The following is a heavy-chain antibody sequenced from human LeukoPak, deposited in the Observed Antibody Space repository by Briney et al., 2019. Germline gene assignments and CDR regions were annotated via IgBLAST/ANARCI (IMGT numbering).Heavy chain of an antibody. D-gene: IGHD6-6*01. V-gene: IGHV4-59*08. J-gene: IGHJ4*02. Sequence: SETLSLTCTVTGGXFSTYYCSWIRQPPGKGLEWIGDVYYTGSTNYNPSLKGRVSMFEGKSKNQFSLRLYSVTVADTAVYYCARHFAYSSSSYFDYWGQGSLVTVSS. CDR2: VYYTGST. CDR3: ARHFAYSSSSYFDY. CDR1: GGXFSTYY.